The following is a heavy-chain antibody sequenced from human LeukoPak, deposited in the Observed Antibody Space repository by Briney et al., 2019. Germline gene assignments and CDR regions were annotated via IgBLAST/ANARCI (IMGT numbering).Heavy chain of an antibody. V-gene: IGHV4-34*01. Sequence: SETLSLTCAGYGGSFSGYYWSWIRQPPGKGLEWIGEINHSGSTNYNPSLKSRVSISVDTSKNQFSLKLSSVTAADTAVYYCAGMGPGSSSGTLLDYWGQGTLVTVSS. D-gene: IGHD6-6*01. J-gene: IGHJ4*02. CDR1: GGSFSGYY. CDR2: INHSGST. CDR3: AGMGPGSSSGTLLDY.